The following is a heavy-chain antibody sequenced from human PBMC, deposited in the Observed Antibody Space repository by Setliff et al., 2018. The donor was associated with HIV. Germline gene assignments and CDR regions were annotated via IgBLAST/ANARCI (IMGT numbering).Heavy chain of an antibody. V-gene: IGHV3-48*03. CDR1: GFTFSSYE. CDR3: ARERGNWYSASDI. CDR2: ISSSGTTI. D-gene: IGHD6-13*01. J-gene: IGHJ3*02. Sequence: GESLKISCVASGFTFSSYEMNWVRQAPGKGLEWVSYISSSGTTIYDANSVKGRFTISRDNAKNSLYLQMNRLRAEDTAVYYCARERGNWYSASDIWGPGTMVTVSS.